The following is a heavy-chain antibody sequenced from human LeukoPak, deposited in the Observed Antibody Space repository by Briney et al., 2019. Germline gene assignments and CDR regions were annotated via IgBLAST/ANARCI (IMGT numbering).Heavy chain of an antibody. Sequence: GGSLRLSCAAFGFTFSTYSMNWVRQAPGKGLEWVSYSSARSSTIYYADSVKGRFTISSDNAKNSLYLQMNSLRAEDTAVYYCARDYSYAFDIWGQGTMVTVSS. J-gene: IGHJ3*02. V-gene: IGHV3-48*01. CDR2: SSARSSTI. CDR1: GFTFSTYS. D-gene: IGHD2-15*01. CDR3: ARDYSYAFDI.